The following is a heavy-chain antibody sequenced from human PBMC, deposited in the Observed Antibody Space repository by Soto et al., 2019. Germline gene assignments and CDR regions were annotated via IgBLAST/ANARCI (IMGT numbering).Heavy chain of an antibody. CDR1: GFSLSTTGVG. J-gene: IGHJ6*02. D-gene: IGHD2-21*01. CDR3: VQSRCGGDCLQSYSSHSYYGLDV. V-gene: IGHV2-5*02. Sequence: QITLKESGPTLVKPTQTLTLTCTFSGFSLSTTGVGVGWIRQPPGKALEWLALIYWDDDKRYNPSLKSRLTSTKDNSKNQVVLTMTHMDPVDTATYYCVQSRCGGDCLQSYSSHSYYGLDVWGQGTTVTVSS. CDR2: IYWDDDK.